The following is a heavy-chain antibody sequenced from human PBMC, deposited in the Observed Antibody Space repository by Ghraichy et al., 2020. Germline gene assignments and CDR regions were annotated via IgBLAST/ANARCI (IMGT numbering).Heavy chain of an antibody. CDR1: GGSFSGYY. D-gene: IGHD1-1*01. Sequence: SQTLSLTCAVYGGSFSGYYWSWIRQPPGKGLEWVGEINHSGSTNYNPSLKSRVTISVDTSKNQFSLKLSSVTAADTAVYYCARGRVQLARRYFDYWGQGTLVTVSS. CDR3: ARGRVQLARRYFDY. V-gene: IGHV4-34*01. CDR2: INHSGST. J-gene: IGHJ4*02.